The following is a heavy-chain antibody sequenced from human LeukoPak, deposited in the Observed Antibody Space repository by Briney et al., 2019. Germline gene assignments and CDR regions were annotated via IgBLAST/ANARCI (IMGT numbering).Heavy chain of an antibody. CDR2: IYHSGST. CDR3: ARVRITMVRGVPRRYYFDY. V-gene: IGHV4-30-2*01. J-gene: IGHJ4*02. CDR1: GGSISSGGYY. D-gene: IGHD3-10*01. Sequence: PSETLSLTCTVSGGSISSGGYYRSWIRQPPGKGLEWIGYIYHSGSTYYNPSLKSRVTISVDTSKNQFSLKLSSVTAADTAVYYCARVRITMVRGVPRRYYFDYWGQGTLVTVSS.